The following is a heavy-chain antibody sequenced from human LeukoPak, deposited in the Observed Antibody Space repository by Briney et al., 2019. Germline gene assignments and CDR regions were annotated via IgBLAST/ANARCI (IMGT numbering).Heavy chain of an antibody. CDR3: ARPYYDSSGYYHDAFDI. CDR2: IYTSGST. J-gene: IGHJ3*02. Sequence: SETLSLTCTVSGVSISSYYWTWIRQSAGKGLEWIGRIYTSGSTYYNPSLKSRVSMSVDTSKNQFSLKLSSVTAADTAVYYCARPYYDSSGYYHDAFDIWGQGTMVTVSS. V-gene: IGHV4-4*07. D-gene: IGHD3-22*01. CDR1: GVSISSYY.